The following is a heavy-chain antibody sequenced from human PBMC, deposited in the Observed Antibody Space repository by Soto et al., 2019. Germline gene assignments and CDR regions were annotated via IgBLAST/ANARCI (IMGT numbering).Heavy chain of an antibody. J-gene: IGHJ3*02. Sequence: EVQLVESGGGLVQPGGSLRLSCAASGFTFSSYWMSWVRQAPGKGLEWVANIKQDGSEKYYVDSVKGRFTISRDNAKNSLYLQMNSLRAEDTAVYYCASSHRTYDYDAFDIWGQGTMVTVSS. CDR1: GFTFSSYW. D-gene: IGHD5-12*01. CDR2: IKQDGSEK. CDR3: ASSHRTYDYDAFDI. V-gene: IGHV3-7*01.